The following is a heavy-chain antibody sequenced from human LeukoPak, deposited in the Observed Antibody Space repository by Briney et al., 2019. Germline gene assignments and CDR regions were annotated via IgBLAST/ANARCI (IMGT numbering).Heavy chain of an antibody. Sequence: GGSLRLSCAASGFTFSGSAMHWVRQASGKGLEWVGRIRSKANSYATAYAALVKGRFSISSEDSKNTAYLQMNSLKTEDTAVYYCTPSRYSSGWSEGGYWGQGTLVTVSS. CDR3: TPSRYSSGWSEGGY. CDR2: IRSKANSYAT. D-gene: IGHD6-19*01. CDR1: GFTFSGSA. J-gene: IGHJ4*02. V-gene: IGHV3-73*01.